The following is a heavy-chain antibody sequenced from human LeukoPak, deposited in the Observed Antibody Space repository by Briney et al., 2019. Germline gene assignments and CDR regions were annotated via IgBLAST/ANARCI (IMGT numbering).Heavy chain of an antibody. V-gene: IGHV3-23*01. J-gene: IGHJ4*02. CDR3: AKARTPYNSGFDY. D-gene: IGHD6-19*01. CDR2: ISASGSTT. Sequence: GGSLRLSCAASGFTFTDYAMGWVRQAPGQGLEWASTISASGSTTYYADSVRGRFTISRDNSKNTRSLQMSSLRAEDTAVYYCAKARTPYNSGFDYWGQGTLVAVSS. CDR1: GFTFTDYA.